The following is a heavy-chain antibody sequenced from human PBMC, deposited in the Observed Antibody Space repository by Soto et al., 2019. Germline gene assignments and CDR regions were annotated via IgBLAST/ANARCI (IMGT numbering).Heavy chain of an antibody. Sequence: GGSLRRSCAASGFTFTRYSMNWVRQAPGKGLEWVSSISSTTNYIYYGDSMKGRFTISRDNAKNSLYLEMNSLRAEDTAVYYCARESEDLTSNFDYWGQGTRVTVSS. CDR1: GFTFTRYS. CDR3: ARESEDLTSNFDY. V-gene: IGHV3-21*06. CDR2: ISSTTNYI. J-gene: IGHJ4*02.